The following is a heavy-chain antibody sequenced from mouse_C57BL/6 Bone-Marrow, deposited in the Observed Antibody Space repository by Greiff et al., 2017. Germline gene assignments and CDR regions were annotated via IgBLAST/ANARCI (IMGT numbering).Heavy chain of an antibody. CDR3: AREEY. J-gene: IGHJ2*01. Sequence: QVQLQESGAELVKPGASVKISCKTSGYVFSNYWMNWVKQRPGKGLEWIGQIYPGDGDTNSNGKFKDKATLTADKSSSTVYMQLSSLTSEDSAVYFCAREEYWGQGTTLTVSS. CDR1: GYVFSNYW. CDR2: IYPGDGDT. V-gene: IGHV1-80*01.